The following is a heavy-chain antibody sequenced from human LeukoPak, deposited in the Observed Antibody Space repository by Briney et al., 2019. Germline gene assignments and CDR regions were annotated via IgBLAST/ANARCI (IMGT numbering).Heavy chain of an antibody. CDR1: GFGFNNYE. Sequence: GGSLRLSCAASGFGFNNYEMNWVRQAPGKGLEWVSYISSGATTIYYADSVKGRFTISRDNAKNSLYLQMNSLRSEDTAVYYCARGRSGHYWGQGTLVTVSS. CDR3: ARGRSGHY. J-gene: IGHJ4*02. V-gene: IGHV3-48*03. CDR2: ISSGATTI.